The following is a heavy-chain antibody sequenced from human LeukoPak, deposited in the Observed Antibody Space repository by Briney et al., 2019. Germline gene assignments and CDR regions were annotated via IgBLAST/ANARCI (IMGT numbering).Heavy chain of an antibody. Sequence: SETLSLTCAVSGGSISSGGYSWSWIRQPPGKGLEWIGYIYHSGSTYYNPSLKSRVTISVDRSKNQFPLKLSSVTAADTAVYYCARGGGGDPADYPYNWFDPWGQGTLVTVSS. CDR3: ARGGGGDPADYPYNWFDP. V-gene: IGHV4-30-2*01. J-gene: IGHJ5*02. CDR2: IYHSGST. D-gene: IGHD2-21*02. CDR1: GGSISSGGYS.